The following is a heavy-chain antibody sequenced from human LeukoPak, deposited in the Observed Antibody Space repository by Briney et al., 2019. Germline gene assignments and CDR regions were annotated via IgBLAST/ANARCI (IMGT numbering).Heavy chain of an antibody. J-gene: IGHJ4*02. D-gene: IGHD6-19*01. CDR3: ARIIAVAGDGLNFDY. CDR2: NCRSSSYI. Sequence: PGGALRLSCSASGFTFSSYSMNWVRQAPGKGLEWGSSNCRSSSYIYYADSVKGRFTISRDNAKNSLYLQMNSLRAEDTAVYYCARIIAVAGDGLNFDYWGQGTLVTV. CDR1: GFTFSSYS. V-gene: IGHV3-21*01.